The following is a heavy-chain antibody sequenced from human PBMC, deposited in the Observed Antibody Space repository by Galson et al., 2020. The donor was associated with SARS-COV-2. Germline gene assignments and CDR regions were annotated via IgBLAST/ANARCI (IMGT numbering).Heavy chain of an antibody. V-gene: IGHV3-30*02. CDR3: ARKLAAAVHSDY. CDR1: GFTFSFYG. J-gene: IGHJ4*02. D-gene: IGHD6-13*01. CDR2: IEYDGGNK. Sequence: GGSLRLSCAASGFTFSFYGMHWVRQAPGKGLEWVAFIEYDGGNKFYGNSVKGRFTISRDNSKNTLYLQMDSLRAEDTAFYYCARKLAAAVHSDYWAREPWSASPQ.